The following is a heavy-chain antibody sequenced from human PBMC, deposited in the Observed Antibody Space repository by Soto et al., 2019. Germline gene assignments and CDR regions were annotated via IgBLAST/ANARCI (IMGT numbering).Heavy chain of an antibody. D-gene: IGHD3-22*01. J-gene: IGHJ4*02. V-gene: IGHV3-30*03. CDR1: RFSFSTYG. CDR3: ARVPGGFYRGSDY. Sequence: QVQLVESGGGVVQPGRSLRLSCAASRFSFSTYGMHWVRQPPGKGLEWVAVISYDGSEKYYADSVKGRFTISRDNSKNTLYLQMDSLRTEDTAVYFCARVPGGFYRGSDYWGQGTLVTVSS. CDR2: ISYDGSEK.